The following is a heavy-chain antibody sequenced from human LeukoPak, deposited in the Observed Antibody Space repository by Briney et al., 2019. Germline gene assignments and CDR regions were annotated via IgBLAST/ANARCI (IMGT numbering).Heavy chain of an antibody. CDR2: IRYDGSNK. CDR3: AKDYVLDIVARRGDVDH. D-gene: IGHD5-12*01. CDR1: GVTSSGVT. Sequence: GGSLRLSCAVSGVTSSGVTMEWVRQAPGKGLEWVAFIRYDGSNKYYADSVKGRFTISRDNSKNTLYLQMNSLRAEDTAVYYCAKDYVLDIVARRGDVDHWGQGTLVTVSS. V-gene: IGHV3-30*02. J-gene: IGHJ4*02.